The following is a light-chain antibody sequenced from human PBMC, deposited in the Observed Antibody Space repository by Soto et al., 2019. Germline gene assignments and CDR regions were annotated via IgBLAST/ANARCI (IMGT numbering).Light chain of an antibody. CDR1: SSNIGKNY. Sequence: QSVLTQPPSASGTPGQRVTISCSGSSSNIGKNYVYWYQQLPGTAPKLLIYSVNQRPSGVPDRFSGSKSGTSASLAIGGLRSEDEADYYCSSYTTNITPVVFGGGTKLTVL. V-gene: IGLV1-47*02. J-gene: IGLJ2*01. CDR2: SVN. CDR3: SSYTTNITPVV.